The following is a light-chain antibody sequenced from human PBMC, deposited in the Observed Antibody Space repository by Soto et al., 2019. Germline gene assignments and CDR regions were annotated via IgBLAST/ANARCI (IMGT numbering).Light chain of an antibody. J-gene: IGKJ1*01. CDR1: QSVSTNN. V-gene: IGKV3-20*01. CDR3: QQYGHSPPM. CDR2: GAS. Sequence: EIVLTQSPGTLALSPGERATRSCRASQSVSTNNLAWYQRKPGQAPRLLIYGASSRATDIPARFSGSGSGTDFTLTITRLEPENFAVYYCQQYGHSPPMFGQGIKVQIK.